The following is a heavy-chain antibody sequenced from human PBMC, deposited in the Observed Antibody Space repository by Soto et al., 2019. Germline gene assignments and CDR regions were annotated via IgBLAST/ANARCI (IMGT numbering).Heavy chain of an antibody. Sequence: EVQLLESGGGLVQPGGSLRLSCVASGFPFSNYVLYWFRQPPGRGLEWVSAITPGSDDTTYADSVKGRFTISRDDSKDTQYLQMNNLRAEDTGVYYCAKLGVRVATAGVDYWGQGTLVTVSS. D-gene: IGHD6-13*01. CDR3: AKLGVRVATAGVDY. CDR2: ITPGSDDT. V-gene: IGHV3-23*01. J-gene: IGHJ4*02. CDR1: GFPFSNYV.